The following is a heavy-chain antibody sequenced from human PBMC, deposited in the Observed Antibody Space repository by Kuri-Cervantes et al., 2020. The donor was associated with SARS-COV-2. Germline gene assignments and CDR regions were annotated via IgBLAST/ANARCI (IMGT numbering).Heavy chain of an antibody. V-gene: IGHV1-69*13. CDR1: GYTFSDHY. CDR3: ARDPTYYDFWSGYSRGNWFDP. CDR2: IIPIFGTA. D-gene: IGHD3-3*01. Sequence: SVKVSCKAFGYTFSDHYMYWVRQAPGHGLEWMGGIIPIFGTANYAQKFQGRVTITADESTSTAYMELSSLRSEDTAVYYCARDPTYYDFWSGYSRGNWFDPWGQGTLVTVSS. J-gene: IGHJ5*02.